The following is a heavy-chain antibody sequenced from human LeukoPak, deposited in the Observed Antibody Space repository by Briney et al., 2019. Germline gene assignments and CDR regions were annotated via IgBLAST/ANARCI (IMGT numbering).Heavy chain of an antibody. Sequence: PGGSLRLSCAASGFTVSSNYMSWVRQAPGKGLEWVSAISGSGGSTYYADSVKGRFTISRDNSKNTLYLQMNSLRAEDTAVYYCAKRKFGRGSTNNWFDPWGQGTLVTVSS. V-gene: IGHV3-23*01. CDR1: GFTVSSNY. D-gene: IGHD3-16*01. CDR3: AKRKFGRGSTNNWFDP. CDR2: ISGSGGST. J-gene: IGHJ5*02.